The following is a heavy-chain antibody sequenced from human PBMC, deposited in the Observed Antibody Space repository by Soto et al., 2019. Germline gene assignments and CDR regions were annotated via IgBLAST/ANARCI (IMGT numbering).Heavy chain of an antibody. J-gene: IGHJ4*02. CDR1: CITFPSCS. V-gene: IGHV1-8*02. CDR3: ARVYCSGGSCYSIDY. CDR2: MNPNSGNT. Sequence: ASAEVSCTPSCITFPSCSLHSVRQASGQGLEWMGWMNPNSGNTGYAQKFQGRVTMTRDTSTSTVYMELSSLRSEDTAVYYCARVYCSGGSCYSIDYWGQGTLVSVSS. D-gene: IGHD2-15*01.